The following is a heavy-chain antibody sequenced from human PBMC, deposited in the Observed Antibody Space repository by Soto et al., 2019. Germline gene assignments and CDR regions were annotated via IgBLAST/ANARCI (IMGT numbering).Heavy chain of an antibody. CDR3: ARHLGMDV. V-gene: IGHV1-46*02. CDR1: GCTFNRYQ. Sequence: ASVKVSCKASGCTFNRYQMHWVRQAPGEGLEWMGIINPSDGSTSYAQNLQGRVTMTRDTSTSTVYMELNSLRSEDTAVYYCARHLGMDVWGQGTTVTVSS. J-gene: IGHJ6*02. CDR2: INPSDGST.